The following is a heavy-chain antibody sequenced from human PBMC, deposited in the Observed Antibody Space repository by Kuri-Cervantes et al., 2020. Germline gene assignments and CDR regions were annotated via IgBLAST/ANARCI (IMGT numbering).Heavy chain of an antibody. CDR3: ARDGLSAFDI. J-gene: IGHJ3*02. CDR1: GFTFSSYA. D-gene: IGHD5/OR15-5a*01. V-gene: IGHV3-64*02. CDR2: ISSNGGST. Sequence: GESLKISCAASGFTFSSYAMHWVRQAPGKGLEYVSAISSNGGSTYYADSVKGRFTISRDNAKNSLYLQMNSLRAEDTALYHCARDGLSAFDIWGQGTMVTVSS.